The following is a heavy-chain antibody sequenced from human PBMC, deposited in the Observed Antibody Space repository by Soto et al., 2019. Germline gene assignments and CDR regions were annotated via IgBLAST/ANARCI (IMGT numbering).Heavy chain of an antibody. CDR1: GYTFTSYG. J-gene: IGHJ4*02. Sequence: QVQLVQSGAEVKKPGASVKVSCKAPGYTFTSYGITWVRQAPGQGLEWVGWISAYNGNTNYAQKLQGRVTMTTDTSTSRAYMELRSLRSDDTAVYYCARVGYGDPTGDFDYWGQGTLVTVSS. D-gene: IGHD4-17*01. CDR2: ISAYNGNT. V-gene: IGHV1-18*01. CDR3: ARVGYGDPTGDFDY.